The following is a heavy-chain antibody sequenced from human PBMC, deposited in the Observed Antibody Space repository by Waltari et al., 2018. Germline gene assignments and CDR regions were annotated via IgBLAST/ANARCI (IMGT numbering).Heavy chain of an antibody. CDR3: AKDITEAGASEYMFGLDV. CDR2: TPYSGEGG. CDR1: GFTFNFYG. J-gene: IGHJ6*02. D-gene: IGHD6-13*01. Sequence: QAQLVESGGGVVQPGRSLRLSCSASGFTFNFYGMHWVRQAPGMGPEWVSFTPYSGEGGYYAASVKGRFIISRDNSNNTLSLQMNSLRLEDTALYYCAKDITEAGASEYMFGLDVWGQGTPVIVSS. V-gene: IGHV3-30*02.